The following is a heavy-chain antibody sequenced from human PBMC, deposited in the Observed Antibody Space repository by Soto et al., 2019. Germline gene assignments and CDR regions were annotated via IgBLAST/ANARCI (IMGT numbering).Heavy chain of an antibody. Sequence: ALVKVSCKASGYIFPSYGISWVRQAPGQGLEWMGWISAYNGNTNYAQKLQGRVTMTTDTSTSTAYMELRSLRSDDRAVYYCARDSSNSWYDYWGQGTLVTVSS. D-gene: IGHD6-13*01. CDR2: ISAYNGNT. CDR3: ARDSSNSWYDY. V-gene: IGHV1-18*01. J-gene: IGHJ4*02. CDR1: GYIFPSYG.